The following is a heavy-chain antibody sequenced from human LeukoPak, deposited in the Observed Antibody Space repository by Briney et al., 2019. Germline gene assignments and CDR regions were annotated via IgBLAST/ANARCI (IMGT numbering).Heavy chain of an antibody. CDR1: GYTFTTYG. J-gene: IGHJ4*02. CDR2: ISDYNGNI. V-gene: IGHV1-18*01. CDR3: ARMILLLGDVLTVPPRGFDY. Sequence: ASVKVSCKASGYTFTTYGISWVRQAPGQGLEWLGRISDYNGNINYAQKLQGRVTMTTDTSTSTAYMELRSLRSDDTAVYYCARMILLLGDVLTVPPRGFDYWGQGTLVTVSS. D-gene: IGHD3-9*01.